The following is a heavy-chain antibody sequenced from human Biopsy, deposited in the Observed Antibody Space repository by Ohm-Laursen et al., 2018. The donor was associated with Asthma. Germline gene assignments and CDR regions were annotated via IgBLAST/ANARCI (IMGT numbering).Heavy chain of an antibody. V-gene: IGHV1-69*13. CDR3: ARGYSGTDRIVYYYSGMEV. J-gene: IGHJ6*02. CDR1: GYTFTAND. Sequence: ASVKVSCKVSGYTFTANDVHWVRQAPRQGLEWMGGLIPVLGTADYAPMFEGRVTITADESTSTAYSELTSLRFEDTAVYYCARGYSGTDRIVYYYSGMEVWGQGTTVTVSS. CDR2: LIPVLGTA. D-gene: IGHD5-12*01.